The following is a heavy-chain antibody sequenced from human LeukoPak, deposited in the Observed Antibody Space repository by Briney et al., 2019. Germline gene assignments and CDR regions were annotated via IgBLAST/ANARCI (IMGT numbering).Heavy chain of an antibody. CDR2: IYYSGST. CDR1: GGSISSHY. J-gene: IGHJ6*02. CDR3: ARDLGRYYGMDV. Sequence: SETLSLTCSVSGGSISSHYWSWIRQPPGKGLEWIGYIYYSGSTNYNPSLKSRVTISVDTSKNQFSLKLSSVTAADTAVYYCARDLGRYYGMDVWGQGTTVTVSS. V-gene: IGHV4-59*11.